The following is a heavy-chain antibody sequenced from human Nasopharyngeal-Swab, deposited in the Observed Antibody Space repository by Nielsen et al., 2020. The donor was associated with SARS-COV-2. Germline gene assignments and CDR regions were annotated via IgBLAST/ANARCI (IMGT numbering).Heavy chain of an antibody. V-gene: IGHV3-7*01. CDR1: GFTFSSYW. CDR3: ARYCSTTSCPRGFDY. CDR2: IKQSGSGQ. D-gene: IGHD2-2*01. J-gene: IGHJ4*02. Sequence: GSLRLSCAASGFTFSSYWMSWVRQAPGKGLEWVAHIKQSGSGQYYVDSVKGRFTISRDNAKNSLSLQMNSLRAEDTAVYYCARYCSTTSCPRGFDYWGQGTLVTVSS.